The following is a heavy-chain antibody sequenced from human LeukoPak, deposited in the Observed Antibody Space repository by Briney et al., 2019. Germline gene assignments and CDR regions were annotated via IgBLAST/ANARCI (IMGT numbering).Heavy chain of an antibody. CDR3: ARGRYCSSTSCSNAGDYFDY. D-gene: IGHD2-2*01. V-gene: IGHV1-18*01. CDR2: ISAYNGNT. J-gene: IGHJ4*02. Sequence: ASVKVSCKASGYTFTSYAMNWVRQAPGQGLEWMGWISAYNGNTKYAQKFQGRVTMTTDTSTSTAYMELRSLRSDDTAVYYCARGRYCSSTSCSNAGDYFDYWGQGTLVTVSS. CDR1: GYTFTSYA.